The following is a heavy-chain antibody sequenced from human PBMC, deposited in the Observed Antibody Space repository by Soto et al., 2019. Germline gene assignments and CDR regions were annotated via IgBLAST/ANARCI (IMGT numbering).Heavy chain of an antibody. CDR3: VRYNCNDPQPSDV. CDR1: RCTFSSYS. D-gene: IGHD1-20*01. Sequence: LVKVSFKASRCTFSSYSIRWVRPATRQGTESMGRIIPIFGTAHYAHKVQGRVTITADESTSTAYMKLSSLRSEDTAVYYCVRYNCNDPQPSDVRAQGTQVTV. CDR2: IIPIFGTA. J-gene: IGHJ3*01. V-gene: IGHV1-69*13.